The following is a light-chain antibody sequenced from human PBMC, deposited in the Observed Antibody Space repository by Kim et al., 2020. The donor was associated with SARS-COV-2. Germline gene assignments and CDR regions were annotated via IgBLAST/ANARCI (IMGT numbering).Light chain of an antibody. CDR2: GAS. V-gene: IGKV3-15*01. CDR3: QHYHNWPPWT. CDR1: PDISNN. J-gene: IGKJ1*01. Sequence: CPGERATLSCRATPDISNNFAWYQQKPDQAPSLLIFGASTRAAGIPGRFTGSGSGTEFNLTISSLQSEDFAVYYCQHYHNWPPWTFGQGTKVDIK.